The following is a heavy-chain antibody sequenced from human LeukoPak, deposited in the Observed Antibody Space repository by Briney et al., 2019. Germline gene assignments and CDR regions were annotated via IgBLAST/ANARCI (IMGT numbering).Heavy chain of an antibody. V-gene: IGHV3-23*01. CDR1: GFTFSRYA. CDR3: AKDRITGTPYYFDF. CDR2: ISGSGGSA. Sequence: GGSLRLSCAASGFTFSRYAMSWVRQAPGKGLEWVSGISGSGGSAYYADSVKGRFTISRDNSMNTLFLQMNSLRAEDSALYYCAKDRITGTPYYFDFWGQGTLVTVSS. J-gene: IGHJ4*02. D-gene: IGHD1-20*01.